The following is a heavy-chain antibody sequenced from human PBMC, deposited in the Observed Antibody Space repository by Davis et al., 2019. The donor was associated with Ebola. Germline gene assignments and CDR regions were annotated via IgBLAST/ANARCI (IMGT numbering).Heavy chain of an antibody. CDR1: GFTFSSYG. J-gene: IGHJ4*02. CDR3: AKDSEVVAPSTH. V-gene: IGHV3-7*03. Sequence: GGSLRLSCAASGFTFSSYGMTWVRQAPVRGLEWVANIKQDGSEKQYVDSVRGRFTISRDNAKNSLYLQMNSLRAEDTAVYYCAKDSEVVAPSTHWGQGTLVTVSS. D-gene: IGHD2-15*01. CDR2: IKQDGSEK.